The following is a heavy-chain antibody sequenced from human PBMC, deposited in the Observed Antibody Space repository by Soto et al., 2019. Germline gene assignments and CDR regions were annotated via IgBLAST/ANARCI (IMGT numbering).Heavy chain of an antibody. CDR3: ARGYCSGGSCYSHNWFDP. J-gene: IGHJ5*02. V-gene: IGHV4-30-2*01. Sequence: PSETLSLTCAVSGGSISSGGYSWSWIRQPPGKGLEWIGYIYHSGSTYYNPSLKSRVTISVDRSKNQFSLKLSSVTAADTAVYYCARGYCSGGSCYSHNWFDPWGQGTLVTVSS. CDR2: IYHSGST. CDR1: GGSISSGGYS. D-gene: IGHD2-15*01.